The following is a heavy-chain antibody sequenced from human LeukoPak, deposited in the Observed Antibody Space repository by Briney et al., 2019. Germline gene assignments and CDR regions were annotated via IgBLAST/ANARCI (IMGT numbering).Heavy chain of an antibody. Sequence: PGGSLRLSCTASGFVFSNYAIHWVRQAPGKGLEWVAVISDDGNDAYYAGSVEGRFNISRDNSKSTVSLQMNGLRAEDSAVYYCGPIDSWGQGTLVTVSS. CDR3: GPIDS. CDR2: ISDDGNDA. V-gene: IGHV3-30-3*01. J-gene: IGHJ4*02. CDR1: GFVFSNYA.